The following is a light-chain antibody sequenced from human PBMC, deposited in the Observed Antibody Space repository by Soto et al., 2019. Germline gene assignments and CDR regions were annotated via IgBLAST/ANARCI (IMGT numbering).Light chain of an antibody. V-gene: IGLV2-14*01. CDR1: SSDVGGYNY. CDR3: SSYTSSSTLV. Sequence: QSALTQPASVSGSPGQSITISCTGTSSDVGGYNYVSWYQKHPGKAPKLMIYDVSNRPSGVSNRFSGYKSGNTASLTLSGLQAENEADYYCSSYTSSSTLVFGGGTKLTVL. CDR2: DVS. J-gene: IGLJ2*01.